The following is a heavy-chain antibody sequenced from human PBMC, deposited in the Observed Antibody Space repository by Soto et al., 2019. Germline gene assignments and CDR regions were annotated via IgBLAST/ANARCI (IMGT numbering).Heavy chain of an antibody. CDR2: ISGSGGST. D-gene: IGHD3-3*01. J-gene: IGHJ4*02. Sequence: GGSLRLSCAASGFTFSSYAMSWVRQAPGKGLEWVSAISGSGGSTYYADSVKGRFTISRDNSKNTLYLQMNSLRVEDTAVYYCAKPPAPIFGVVSFQNYWGQGTLVTVSS. CDR3: AKPPAPIFGVVSFQNY. CDR1: GFTFSSYA. V-gene: IGHV3-23*01.